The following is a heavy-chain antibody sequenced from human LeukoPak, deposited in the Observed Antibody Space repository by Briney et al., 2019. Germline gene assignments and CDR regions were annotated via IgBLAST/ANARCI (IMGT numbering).Heavy chain of an antibody. CDR2: IYYSGST. Sequence: PSETLSLTCTVSGGSISSSSYYWGWIRQPPGKGLEWIGSIYYSGSTYYNPSLKSRVTISVDTSKNQFSLKLSSVTAADTAVYYCARGPGIAAAGTRPRDYFDYWGQGTLVTVSS. V-gene: IGHV4-39*07. CDR3: ARGPGIAAAGTRPRDYFDY. D-gene: IGHD6-13*01. J-gene: IGHJ4*02. CDR1: GGSISSSSYY.